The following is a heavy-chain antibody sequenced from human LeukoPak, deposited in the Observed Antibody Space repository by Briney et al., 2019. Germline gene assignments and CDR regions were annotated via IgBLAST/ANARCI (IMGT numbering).Heavy chain of an antibody. J-gene: IGHJ1*01. CDR2: IIPIFGTA. Sequence: SVKVSCKASGGTFSSYAISWVRQAPGQGLEWMGGIIPIFGTANYAQKFQGRVTITADESTSTAYMELSSLRSEDTAVYYCATNSEYYYDSSAYFQHWDQGTLVTVSS. CDR3: ATNSEYYYDSSAYFQH. V-gene: IGHV1-69*13. D-gene: IGHD3-22*01. CDR1: GGTFSSYA.